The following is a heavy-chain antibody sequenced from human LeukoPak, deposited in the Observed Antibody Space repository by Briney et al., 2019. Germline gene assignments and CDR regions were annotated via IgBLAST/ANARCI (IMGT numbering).Heavy chain of an antibody. CDR3: ATARFAVVVPAAPLYYYGMDV. CDR1: GYTLTELS. V-gene: IGHV1-24*01. D-gene: IGHD2-2*01. CDR2: FDPEDGET. Sequence: ASVKVSCKVSGYTLTELSMHWVRQAPGKGLEWMGGFDPEDGETIYAQEFQGRVTMTEDTSTDTAYMELSSLRSEDTAVYYCATARFAVVVPAAPLYYYGMDVWGQGTTVTVSS. J-gene: IGHJ6*02.